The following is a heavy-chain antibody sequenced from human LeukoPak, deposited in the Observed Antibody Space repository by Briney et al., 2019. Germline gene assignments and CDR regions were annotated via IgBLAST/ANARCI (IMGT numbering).Heavy chain of an antibody. J-gene: IGHJ5*02. CDR3: ARVATMVRGVIVTKWFDP. CDR2: INHSGST. CDR1: GGSFSGYY. V-gene: IGHV4-34*01. Sequence: PSETLSLTCAVYGGSFSGYYWSWIRQPPGKGLEWIGEINHSGSTNYNPSLKSRVTISVDTSKNQFSLKLSSVTAADTAEYYCARVATMVRGVIVTKWFDPWGQGTLVTVSS. D-gene: IGHD3-10*01.